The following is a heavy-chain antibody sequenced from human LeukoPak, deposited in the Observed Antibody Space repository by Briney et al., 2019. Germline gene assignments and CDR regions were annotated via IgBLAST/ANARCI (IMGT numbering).Heavy chain of an antibody. CDR1: GYSFTTYW. D-gene: IGHD3/OR15-3a*01. V-gene: IGHV5-51*01. J-gene: IGHJ4*02. CDR3: ARGGITFGLDY. CDR2: IYPGDSDT. Sequence: HGESLKISCKASGYSFTTYWIGWVRQMPGKGLEWMGIIYPGDSDTRYSPAFQGQVTISADKSITTAYLQWSTLEASDNAMYYCARGGITFGLDYWGQGTLVTVSS.